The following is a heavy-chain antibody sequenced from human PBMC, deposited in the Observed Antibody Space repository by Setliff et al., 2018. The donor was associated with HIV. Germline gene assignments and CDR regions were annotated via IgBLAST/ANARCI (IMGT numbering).Heavy chain of an antibody. CDR2: ILYGGNT. CDR1: GGSVSSRGYY. Sequence: SETLSLTCTVSGGSVSSRGYYWGWIRQPPGKGPEWIANILYGGNTYYNPSLKSRVTISVDTSKTHFSLKLNSVTAADTAVYFCARPTTGVGGGAAFDIWGQGTMVTV. CDR3: ARPTTGVGGGAAFDI. J-gene: IGHJ3*02. V-gene: IGHV4-39*02. D-gene: IGHD2-8*01.